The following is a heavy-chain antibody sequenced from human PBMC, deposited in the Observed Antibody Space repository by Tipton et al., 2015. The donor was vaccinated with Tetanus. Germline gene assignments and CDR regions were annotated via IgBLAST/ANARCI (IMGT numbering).Heavy chain of an antibody. D-gene: IGHD2-15*01. V-gene: IGHV3-15*01. CDR3: STALRWELPSFDF. CDR2: IKSKSDGGTA. Sequence: SLRLSCAAADFTFDNAWMNRVRQAPGKGLEWVGRIKSKSDGGTADYAAPVRGRFTISRDDSKNTLYLQMNSLKTEDTAVYFCSTALRWELPSFDFWGQGTLVTVSS. CDR1: DFTFDNAW. J-gene: IGHJ4*02.